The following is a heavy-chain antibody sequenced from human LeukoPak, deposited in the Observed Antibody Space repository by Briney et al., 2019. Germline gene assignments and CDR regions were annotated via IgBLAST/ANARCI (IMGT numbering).Heavy chain of an antibody. V-gene: IGHV5-51*01. CDR2: IYPGDSDT. CDR3: ARDSVRGVGSGSPFDY. J-gene: IGHJ4*02. D-gene: IGHD3-10*01. CDR1: AYSFNSYW. Sequence: GESLKISCKASAYSFNSYWIGWVRQMPGKGLEWMGIIYPGDSDTRYSPSFQGQVTISADKSISAPYLQWNSLTASDTATYYCARDSVRGVGSGSPFDYWGQGTLVTVSS.